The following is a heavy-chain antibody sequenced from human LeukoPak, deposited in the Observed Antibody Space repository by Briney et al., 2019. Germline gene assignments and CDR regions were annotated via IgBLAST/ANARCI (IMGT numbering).Heavy chain of an antibody. CDR2: VNEDGNEK. Sequence: GGSLRLSCTAYGFTFTNHWMTWVRQTPGKGLEWVANVNEDGNEKNYVDPVKGRFTISRDNTENSVSLQMNTLRVEDTAVYYCARGVGWFDPWGQGTLVTVSS. CDR1: GFTFTNHW. D-gene: IGHD3-10*01. V-gene: IGHV3-7*01. J-gene: IGHJ5*02. CDR3: ARGVGWFDP.